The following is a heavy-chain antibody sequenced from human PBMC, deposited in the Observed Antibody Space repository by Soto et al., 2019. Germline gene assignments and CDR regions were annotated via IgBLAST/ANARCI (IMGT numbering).Heavy chain of an antibody. V-gene: IGHV4-31*03. D-gene: IGHD6-19*01. J-gene: IGHJ4*02. CDR1: GGSISSGGYY. CDR3: ARGGKYYPYSSGWYMTFDY. Sequence: TLSLTCTVSGGSISSGGYYWSWIRQHPGKGLEWIGYIYYSGSTYYNPSLKSRVTISVDTSKNQFSLKLSSVTAADTAVYYSARGGKYYPYSSGWYMTFDYWGQGTLVTVSS. CDR2: IYYSGST.